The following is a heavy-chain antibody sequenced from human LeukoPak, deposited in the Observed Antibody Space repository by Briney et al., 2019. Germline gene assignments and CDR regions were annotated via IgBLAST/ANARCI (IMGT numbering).Heavy chain of an antibody. CDR2: IYYSGST. V-gene: IGHV4-39*01. J-gene: IGHJ4*02. CDR3: ARHEGYFDY. Sequence: PSETLSPTCTVSGGSISSSYYYWGWIRQPPGKGLDWIGSIYYSGSTYYNPSLKSRVTISVDTSKNQFSLKLSSVTAADTAVYYCARHEGYFDYWGQGTLVTVSS. CDR1: GGSISSSYYY.